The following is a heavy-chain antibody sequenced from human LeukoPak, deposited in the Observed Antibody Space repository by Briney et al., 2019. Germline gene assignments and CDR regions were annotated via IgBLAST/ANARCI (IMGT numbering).Heavy chain of an antibody. J-gene: IGHJ5*02. Sequence: GASVKVSCKASGYTFTSYAMHWVRQAPGQRLEWMGWMNAGNGNTKYSQKFQGRVTITTDTSANTAYMELSSLRSEGTAVYYCAREVARDTIFGVTGNWCDPWGQGTLVTVSS. CDR2: MNAGNGNT. V-gene: IGHV1-3*01. CDR1: GYTFTSYA. D-gene: IGHD3-3*01. CDR3: AREVARDTIFGVTGNWCDP.